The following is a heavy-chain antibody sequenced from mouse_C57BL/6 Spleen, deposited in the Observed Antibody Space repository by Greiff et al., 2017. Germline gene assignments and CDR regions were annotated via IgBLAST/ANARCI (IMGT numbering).Heavy chain of an antibody. Sequence: EVMLVESGGGLVQPGGSLSLSCAASGFTFTDYYMSWVRQPPGKALEWLGFIRNKANGYTTEYSASGKGLFTISRDNSQSFLYLQMNALRAEDSATYYCARSPPYVNWFAYWGQGTLVTVSA. CDR1: GFTFTDYY. CDR2: IRNKANGYTT. D-gene: IGHD2-1*01. J-gene: IGHJ3*01. CDR3: ARSPPYVNWFAY. V-gene: IGHV7-3*01.